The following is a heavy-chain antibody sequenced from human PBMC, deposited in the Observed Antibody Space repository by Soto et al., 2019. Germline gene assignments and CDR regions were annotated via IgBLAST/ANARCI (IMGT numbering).Heavy chain of an antibody. CDR2: ISWNSGSI. CDR3: AKDMRVRDEDIVATTEGDY. V-gene: IGHV3-9*01. Sequence: GGSLRLSCAASGFTFDDYAMHWVRQAPGKGLEWVSGISWNSGSIGYADSVKGRFTISRDNAKNSLYLQMNSLRAEDTALYYCAKDMRVRDEDIVATTEGDYWGQGTLVTVSS. J-gene: IGHJ4*02. CDR1: GFTFDDYA. D-gene: IGHD5-12*01.